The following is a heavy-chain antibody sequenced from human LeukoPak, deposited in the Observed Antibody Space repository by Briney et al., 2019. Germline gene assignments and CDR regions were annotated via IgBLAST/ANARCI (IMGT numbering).Heavy chain of an antibody. CDR2: IREDGNRK. J-gene: IGHJ5*02. Sequence: GGSLTLSCVASGFTFSGYWMTWVRQAPGQGLEGVANIREDGNRKNYEDSLKGRFTISRDNARNSLSLQLDSLKAEDTAVYYCARDRGVVADGTVGWFDLWGQGTLVTVSS. V-gene: IGHV3-7*01. CDR3: ARDRGVVADGTVGWFDL. D-gene: IGHD3-10*01. CDR1: GFTFSGYW.